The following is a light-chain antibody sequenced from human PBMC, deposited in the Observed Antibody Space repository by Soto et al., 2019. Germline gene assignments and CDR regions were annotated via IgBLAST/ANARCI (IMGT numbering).Light chain of an antibody. Sequence: EIVLTQSPVTLSLSPWERATLSCMASQTVSNQLAWYQQKPGQAPRLLIYGASTRATDMPGTFSGRGSGTEFTLTITSLRPEDFGVYYCQQYRSWPRTFGQGTKVDIK. V-gene: IGKV3-15*01. CDR1: QTVSNQ. CDR2: GAS. J-gene: IGKJ1*01. CDR3: QQYRSWPRT.